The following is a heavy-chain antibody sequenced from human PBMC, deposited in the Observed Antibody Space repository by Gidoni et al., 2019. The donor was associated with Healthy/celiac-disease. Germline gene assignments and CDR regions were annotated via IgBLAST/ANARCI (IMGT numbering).Heavy chain of an antibody. D-gene: IGHD3-10*01. V-gene: IGHV1-69*01. CDR2: IIPIFGTA. J-gene: IGHJ6*02. CDR3: ARGGKPAGTPRYYYYGMDV. Sequence: SGAEVKKPGSSVKVSCKASGGTFSSYAISWGRQAPGQGLEWMGGIIPIFGTANYAQKFQGRVTITADESTSTAYMELSSLRSEDTAVYYCARGGKPAGTPRYYYYGMDVWGQGTTVTVSS. CDR1: GGTFSSYA.